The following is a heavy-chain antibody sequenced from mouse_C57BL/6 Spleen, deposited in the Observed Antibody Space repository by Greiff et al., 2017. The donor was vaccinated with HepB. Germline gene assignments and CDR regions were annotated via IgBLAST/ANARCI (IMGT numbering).Heavy chain of an antibody. J-gene: IGHJ1*03. CDR1: GYSFTDYN. D-gene: IGHD1-1*01. V-gene: IGHV1-39*01. Sequence: VQLKESGPELVKPGASVKISCKASGYSFTDYNMNWVKQSNGKSLEWIGVINPNYGTTSYNQKFKGKATLTVDQSSSTAYMQLNSLTSEDSAVYYCARWHYGSSYGYFDVWGTGTTVTVSS. CDR2: INPNYGTT. CDR3: ARWHYGSSYGYFDV.